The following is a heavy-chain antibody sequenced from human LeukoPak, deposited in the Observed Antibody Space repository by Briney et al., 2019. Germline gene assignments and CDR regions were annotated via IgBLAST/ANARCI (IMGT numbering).Heavy chain of an antibody. V-gene: IGHV3-30*04. J-gene: IGHJ4*02. D-gene: IGHD6-19*01. CDR1: GFTFSTYA. CDR2: ISYDGDNK. CDR3: ARDLYKDSGSGWSLDY. Sequence: GGSLRLSCAVSGFTFSTYAMHWVRQARGKGLEWVAVISYDGDNKYYADSVKGRFTISRDNSKNTLYLQVNSLRAEDTAVYYCARDLYKDSGSGWSLDYWGQGTLVTVSS.